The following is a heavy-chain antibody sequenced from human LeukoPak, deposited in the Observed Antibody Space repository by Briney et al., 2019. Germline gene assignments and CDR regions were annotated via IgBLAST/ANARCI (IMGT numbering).Heavy chain of an antibody. V-gene: IGHV4-59*01. J-gene: IGHJ6*03. CDR3: ARGLVYDILTGYYYYYYYMDV. CDR2: IYYSGST. CDR1: GGSISSYY. Sequence: SETLSLTCTVSGGSISSYYWSWIRQAPGKGLEWIGYIYYSGSTNYNPSLKSRVTISVDTSKNQFSLKLTSVTAADTAVYYCARGLVYDILTGYYYYYYYMDVWGKGTTVTVSS. D-gene: IGHD3-9*01.